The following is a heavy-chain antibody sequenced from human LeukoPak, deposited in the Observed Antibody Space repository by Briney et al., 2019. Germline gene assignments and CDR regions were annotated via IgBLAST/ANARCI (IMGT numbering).Heavy chain of an antibody. CDR2: ISDDGRHN. D-gene: IGHD2-21*01. CDR3: APWGIPGE. J-gene: IGHJ4*02. CDR1: GFPFSNNA. Sequence: GGSLRLSCAASGFPFSNNAMTWVRQAPGKGLEWVAVISDDGRHNYYADSVKGRFTISRDNAKNSLYLQMNSLRAEDTAVYYCAPWGIPGEWGPGTLVTVSS. V-gene: IGHV3-30*04.